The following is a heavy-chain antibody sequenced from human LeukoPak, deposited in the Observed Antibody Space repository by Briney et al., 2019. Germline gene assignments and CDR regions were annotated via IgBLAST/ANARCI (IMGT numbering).Heavy chain of an antibody. CDR1: GYTFTSYE. V-gene: IGHV1-8*03. J-gene: IGHJ4*02. CDR3: ARGLRGNY. D-gene: IGHD3-16*01. CDR2: MNPNSGNT. Sequence: GASVKVSCKASGYTFTSYEINWVGQATGQGREWMGWMNPNSGNTGNAKKEQGRVSITRNSYKRTVYMELRKQRDRDTAVYYCARGLRGNYWGQGTLVTVSS.